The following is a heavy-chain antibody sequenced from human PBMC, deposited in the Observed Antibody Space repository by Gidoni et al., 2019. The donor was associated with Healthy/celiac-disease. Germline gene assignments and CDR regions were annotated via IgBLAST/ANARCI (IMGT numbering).Heavy chain of an antibody. D-gene: IGHD3-22*01. J-gene: IGHJ4*02. CDR2: ISGSGGST. V-gene: IGHV3-23*04. CDR1: GSPFRSYA. Sequence: EVQLVESGGGLVQPGGSLRLSCAASGSPFRSYAMSWVRQAPGKGLEWVSAISGSGGSTYYADSVKGRFTISRDNSKNTLYLQMNSLRAEDTAVYYCVYYYDSSGYYTAFDYWGQGTLVTVSS. CDR3: VYYYDSSGYYTAFDY.